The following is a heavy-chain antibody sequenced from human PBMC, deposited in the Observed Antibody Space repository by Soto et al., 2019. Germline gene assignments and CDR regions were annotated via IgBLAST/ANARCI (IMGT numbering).Heavy chain of an antibody. D-gene: IGHD5-18*01. CDR3: ARPMIGQLWLPFDY. CDR2: ISYDGSNK. J-gene: IGHJ4*02. CDR1: GFTFSSYA. V-gene: IGHV3-30-3*01. Sequence: PXESLRLSCAASGFTFSSYAMHWVRQAPGKGLEWVAVISYDGSNKYYADSVKGRFTISRDNSKNTLYLQMNSLRAEDTAVYYCARPMIGQLWLPFDYWGQGTLVTVSS.